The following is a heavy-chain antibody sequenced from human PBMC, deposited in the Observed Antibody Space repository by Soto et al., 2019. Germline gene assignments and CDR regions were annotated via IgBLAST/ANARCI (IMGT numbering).Heavy chain of an antibody. V-gene: IGHV3-30*18. CDR1: GFTFSSYG. J-gene: IGHJ6*02. Sequence: PGGSLRLSCAASGFTFSSYGMHWVRQAPGKGLEWVAVISYDGSNKYYADSVKGRFTISRDNSKNTLYLQMNSLRAEDTAVYYCAKEIRRVVTAQNYYYYGMDVWGQGKTVTVSS. D-gene: IGHD2-2*01. CDR2: ISYDGSNK. CDR3: AKEIRRVVTAQNYYYYGMDV.